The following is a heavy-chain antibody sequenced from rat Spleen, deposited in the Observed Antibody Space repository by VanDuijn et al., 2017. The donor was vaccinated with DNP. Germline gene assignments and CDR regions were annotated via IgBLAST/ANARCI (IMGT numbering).Heavy chain of an antibody. Sequence: EVKLVESGGGLVQPGRSLKLSCVASGFTFSYYWMAWIRQVPGKGLEWVASITSSGGSTYYPDSVKGRFTISRNNAENTLYLQMNSLRSEDTATYYCARGIITALPYWSFDFWGPGTMVTVSS. CDR1: GFTFSYYW. CDR3: ARGIITALPYWSFDF. V-gene: IGHV5-31*01. J-gene: IGHJ1*01. CDR2: ITSSGGST. D-gene: IGHD1-6*01.